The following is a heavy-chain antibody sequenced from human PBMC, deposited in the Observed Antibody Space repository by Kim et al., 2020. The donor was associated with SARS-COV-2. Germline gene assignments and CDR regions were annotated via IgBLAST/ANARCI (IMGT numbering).Heavy chain of an antibody. V-gene: IGHV1-18*04. J-gene: IGHJ3*02. D-gene: IGHD3-9*01. CDR1: GYTFTSYG. CDR3: ARVSDILTGYSIGDAFDI. CDR2: ISAYNGNT. Sequence: ASVKVSCKASGYTFTSYGISWVRQAPGQGLEWMGWISAYNGNTNYAQKLQGRVTMTTDTSTSTAYMELRSLRSDDTALYYCARVSDILTGYSIGDAFDIWGQGTMVTVSS.